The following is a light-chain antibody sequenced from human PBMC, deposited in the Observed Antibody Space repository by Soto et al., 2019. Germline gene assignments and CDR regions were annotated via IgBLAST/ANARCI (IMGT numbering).Light chain of an antibody. Sequence: SVLTQSPGTLSLSPGERATLSCRASQSVRSSFLAWYQLKPGQAPRHLIYGASSRATGIPDGFSGSGSGTGFTLTISRLEPEDFAGYYCRQYDSSPWTFGQGTKVEIK. CDR1: QSVRSSF. CDR2: GAS. CDR3: RQYDSSPWT. V-gene: IGKV3-20*01. J-gene: IGKJ1*01.